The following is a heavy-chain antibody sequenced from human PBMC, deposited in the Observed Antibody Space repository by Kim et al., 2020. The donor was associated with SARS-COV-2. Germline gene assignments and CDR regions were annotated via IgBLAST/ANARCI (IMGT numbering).Heavy chain of an antibody. J-gene: IGHJ6*02. CDR3: ARVASYYYGMDV. Sequence: KNYASSGKGRFTISGDNSKNPLYLQMNSLRAEDTAVYYCARVASYYYGMDVWGQGTTVTVSS. CDR2: K. V-gene: IGHV3-33*01.